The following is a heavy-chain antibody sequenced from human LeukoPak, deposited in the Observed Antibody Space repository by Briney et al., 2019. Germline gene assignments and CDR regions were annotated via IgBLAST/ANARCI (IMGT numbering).Heavy chain of an antibody. CDR2: IYHSGAT. D-gene: IGHD2-21*02. CDR1: GFSISNGYY. CDR3: ARDGRLMQNYYFDY. Sequence: SETLSLTCTVSGFSISNGYYWGWVRRAPEKGLEWLGIIYHSGATYYSPSFKSRVTISVDRSKNQFSLKLTSLTATDTAVYYCARDGRLMQNYYFDYWGPGTLVTVSS. J-gene: IGHJ4*02. V-gene: IGHV4-38-2*02.